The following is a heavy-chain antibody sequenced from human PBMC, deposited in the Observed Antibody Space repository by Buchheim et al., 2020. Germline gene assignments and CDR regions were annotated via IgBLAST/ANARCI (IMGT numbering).Heavy chain of an antibody. J-gene: IGHJ5*02. CDR2: ISDDGSDR. CDR1: GFTFSLYV. CDR3: AKTPYSGSYHTWFDP. Sequence: QVQLVESGGGVVQPGRSLRLSCAASGFTFSLYVMHWVRQAPGKGLEWVAVISDDGSDRNYVDSVKGRFTISRDNSKNTLYLQMNSLRAEDTAVYHCAKTPYSGSYHTWFDPWGQGTL. V-gene: IGHV3-30*18. D-gene: IGHD1-26*01.